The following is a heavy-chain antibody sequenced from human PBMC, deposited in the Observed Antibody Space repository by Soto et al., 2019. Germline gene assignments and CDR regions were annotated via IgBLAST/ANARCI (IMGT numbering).Heavy chain of an antibody. V-gene: IGHV6-1*01. J-gene: IGHJ6*02. CDR1: GDNFSRNSAA. CDR3: AASDESSSGSYGMDG. Sequence: SQTLSLTCYITGDNFSRNSAAWNWIRQSPSRGLEWLGRTYYRSKWYNDYAVSVKSRITINPDTSQNQFSLQLNSVTPEETAVYYCAASDESSSGSYGMDGWGQGTTVSVSS. D-gene: IGHD6-19*01. CDR2: TYYRSKWYN.